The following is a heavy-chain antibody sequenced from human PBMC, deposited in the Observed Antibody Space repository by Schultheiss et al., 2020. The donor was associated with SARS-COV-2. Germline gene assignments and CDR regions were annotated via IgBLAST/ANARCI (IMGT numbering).Heavy chain of an antibody. V-gene: IGHV1-58*01. CDR1: GFTFTSSA. J-gene: IGHJ4*02. D-gene: IGHD3-3*02. CDR3: TTDRAFLEWFILSGFDY. Sequence: SVKVSCKASGFTFTSSAVQWVRQARGQRLEWIGWIVVGSGNTNYAQKFQERVTITRDMSTSTAYMELSSLKTEDTAVYYCTTDRAFLEWFILSGFDYWGQGTLVTVSS. CDR2: IVVGSGNT.